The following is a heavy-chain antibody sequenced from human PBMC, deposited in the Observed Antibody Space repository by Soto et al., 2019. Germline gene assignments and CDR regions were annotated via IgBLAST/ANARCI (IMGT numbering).Heavy chain of an antibody. CDR1: GFTFSNVW. CDR3: TPLALKYHSDWYPLSD. V-gene: IGHV3-15*07. D-gene: IGHD6-19*01. J-gene: IGHJ4*02. CDR2: IKSETDGGTI. Sequence: EVQLVESGGGLVKPGGSLRLSCAGSGFTFSNVWMNWVRQAPGKGLEWVGRIKSETDGGTIDYAAPVKGRFTISRDDSNNTLYLQMNSLKTEDTATYYCTPLALKYHSDWYPLSDWGQGTRVTVSS.